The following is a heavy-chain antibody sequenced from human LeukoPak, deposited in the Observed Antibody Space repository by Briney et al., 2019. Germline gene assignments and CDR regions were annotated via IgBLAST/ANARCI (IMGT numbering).Heavy chain of an antibody. J-gene: IGHJ4*02. CDR2: INHSGST. Sequence: GSLRLSCAASGFTFSNYSMNWVRQAPGKGLEWIGEINHSGSTNYNPSLKSRVTISVDTSKNQFSLKLSSVTAADTAVYYCARRAGDYSHPYDYWGQGTLVTVSS. V-gene: IGHV4-34*01. D-gene: IGHD3-22*01. CDR3: ARRAGDYSHPYDY. CDR1: GFTFSNYS.